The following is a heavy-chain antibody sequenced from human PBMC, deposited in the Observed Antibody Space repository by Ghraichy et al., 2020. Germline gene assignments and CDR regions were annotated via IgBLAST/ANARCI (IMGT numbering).Heavy chain of an antibody. CDR2: IYNSGST. CDR1: GGSISSGGYY. Sequence: SETLSLTCIVSGGSISSGGYYWSWIRQHPGKGLEWIGYIYNSGSTSYNPSLKSRVNLSVDTSQNHFSLKLTSVTDADTAVYYCWGYSRRFYNNGVDVWGQGTTVTVSS. D-gene: IGHD5-18*01. J-gene: IGHJ6*02. CDR3: WGYSRRFYNNGVDV. V-gene: IGHV4-31*03.